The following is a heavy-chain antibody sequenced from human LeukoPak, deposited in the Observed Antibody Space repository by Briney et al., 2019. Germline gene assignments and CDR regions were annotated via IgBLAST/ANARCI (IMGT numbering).Heavy chain of an antibody. Sequence: GASVKVSCKASGYTFTSYDINWVRQATGQGLEWMGWMNPNSGNTGYAQKFQGRVTITRNTSISTAYMELSSLRSEDTAVYYCARGIQLWELLYYYYYMDVWGKGTTVTVSS. J-gene: IGHJ6*03. V-gene: IGHV1-8*03. D-gene: IGHD5-18*01. CDR1: GYTFTSYD. CDR3: ARGIQLWELLYYYYYMDV. CDR2: MNPNSGNT.